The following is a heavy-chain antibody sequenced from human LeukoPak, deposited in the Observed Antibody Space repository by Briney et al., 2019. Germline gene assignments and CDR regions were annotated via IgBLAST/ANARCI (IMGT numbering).Heavy chain of an antibody. V-gene: IGHV4-39*01. CDR1: GGSLSSSSYY. J-gene: IGHJ4*02. Sequence: PSETLSLTCTVSGGSLSSSSYYWGWIRQPPGKGLEWIGSIYYSGSTYYNPSLKSRVTISVDTSKNQFSLKLSSVTAADTAVYYCARQGRLLLQYYFDYWGQGTLVTVSS. CDR3: ARQGRLLLQYYFDY. D-gene: IGHD3-22*01. CDR2: IYYSGST.